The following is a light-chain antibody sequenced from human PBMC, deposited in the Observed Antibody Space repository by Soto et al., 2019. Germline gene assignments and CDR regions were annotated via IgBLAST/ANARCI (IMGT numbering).Light chain of an antibody. CDR3: SSFAGTNSFV. CDR1: SNDIGRYNY. V-gene: IGLV2-8*01. CDR2: EVN. Sequence: QSALTQPPSASGSPGQSVTISCTGTSNDIGRYNYVSWYQQRPGKAPKLIIYEVNKRPSGVPDRVFASKSDTTASLTVSGLQAEDEADYYCSSFAGTNSFVFGTETKLTVL. J-gene: IGLJ1*01.